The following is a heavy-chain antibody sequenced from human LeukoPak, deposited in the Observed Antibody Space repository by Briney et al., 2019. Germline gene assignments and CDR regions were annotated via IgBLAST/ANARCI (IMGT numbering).Heavy chain of an antibody. CDR3: ASVSSSTSY. CDR1: GFTFSSYA. CDR2: ISYDGSNK. J-gene: IGHJ4*02. D-gene: IGHD2-2*01. Sequence: PGGSLRLSCAASGFTFSSYAMHWVRQAPGKVLEWVAVISYDGSNKYYADSVKGRFTISRDNSKNTLYLQMNSLRAEDTAVYYCASVSSSTSYWGQGTLVTVSS. V-gene: IGHV3-30*01.